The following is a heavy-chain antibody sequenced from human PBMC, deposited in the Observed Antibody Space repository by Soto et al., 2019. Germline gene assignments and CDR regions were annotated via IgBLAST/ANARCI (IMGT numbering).Heavy chain of an antibody. CDR3: AKGSGYTVVVAAHRPFDY. J-gene: IGHJ4*02. CDR1: GFTFSSYA. V-gene: IGHV3-23*01. Sequence: GGSLRLSCAASGFTFSSYAMSWVRQAPGKGLEWVSAISGSGGSTYYADFVKGRFTISRDNSKNTLYLQMNSLRAEGTAVYYCAKGSGYTVVVAAHRPFDYWGQGTLVTVSS. CDR2: ISGSGGST. D-gene: IGHD2-15*01.